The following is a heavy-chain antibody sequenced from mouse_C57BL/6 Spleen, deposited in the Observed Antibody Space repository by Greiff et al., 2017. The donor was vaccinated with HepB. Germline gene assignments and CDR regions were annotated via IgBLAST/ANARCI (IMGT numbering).Heavy chain of an antibody. CDR1: GFTFSNYW. CDR2: IRLKSDNYAT. V-gene: IGHV6-3*01. CDR3: TGGYYDYDGYYFDY. D-gene: IGHD2-4*01. Sequence: DVMLVESGGGLVQPGGSMKLSCVASGFTFSNYWMNWVRQSPEKGLEWVAQIRLKSDNYATHYAESVKGRFTISRDDSKSSVYLQMNNLRAEDTGIYYCTGGYYDYDGYYFDYWGQGTTLTVSS. J-gene: IGHJ2*01.